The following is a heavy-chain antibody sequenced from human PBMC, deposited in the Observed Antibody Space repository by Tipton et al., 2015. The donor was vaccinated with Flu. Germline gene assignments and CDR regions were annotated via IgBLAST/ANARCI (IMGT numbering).Heavy chain of an antibody. D-gene: IGHD2-15*01. J-gene: IGHJ4*02. CDR1: EFIFSDHG. CDR3: ARDISLWGRGGFDL. V-gene: IGHV3-33*08. CDR2: IWFDGSLE. Sequence: QLVQSGGGAVQPGRSLRLSCEASEFIFSDHGMHWVRQAPGKGLEWVAVIWFDGSLEYYADSVKGRFTISRDNSKNTLYLQMSGLRAEDTARYYCARDISLWGRGGFDLWGQGVQVTASS.